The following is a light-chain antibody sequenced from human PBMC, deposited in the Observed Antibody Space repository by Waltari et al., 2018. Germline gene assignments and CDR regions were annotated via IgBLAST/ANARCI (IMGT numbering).Light chain of an antibody. CDR2: QDS. CDR3: QAWDSSTAHVV. CDR1: KLGDKY. J-gene: IGLJ2*01. V-gene: IGLV3-1*01. Sequence: SYELTQPPSVSVSPGQTASITCSGDKLGDKYACWYQQKPGKSPVLVIYQDSKRPSGIPERFSGSNSGNTATLTISRTQAMDEADYYCQAWDSSTAHVVFGGGTKLTVL.